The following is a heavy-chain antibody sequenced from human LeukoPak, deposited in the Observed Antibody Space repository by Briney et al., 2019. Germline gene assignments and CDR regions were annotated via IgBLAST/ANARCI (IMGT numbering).Heavy chain of an antibody. V-gene: IGHV3-7*01. CDR2: IKQDGSEK. CDR1: GFTFSSYW. D-gene: IGHD4-17*01. Sequence: SGGSLRLSGAASGFTFSSYWMSWVRQAPGKGLEWVANIKQDGSEKYYVDSVKGRFTISRDNAKNSLYLQMNSLRAEDTAVYYCARGPYDYGDYEPPDYWGQGTLVTVSS. CDR3: ARGPYDYGDYEPPDY. J-gene: IGHJ4*02.